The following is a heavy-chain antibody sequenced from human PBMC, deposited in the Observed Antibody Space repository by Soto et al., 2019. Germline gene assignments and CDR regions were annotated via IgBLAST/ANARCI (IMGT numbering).Heavy chain of an antibody. Sequence: EVQLVESGGGLVQPGGSLRLSCAASGFTVSSNYMSWVRQAPGKGLEWVSVIYSGGSTYYADSVKGRFTISRDNSKNTLYLQMNSLRAEDTAVYYCARDRSNLLMVRGAPPDYYYYYMDVWGKGTTVTVSS. V-gene: IGHV3-66*01. CDR3: ARDRSNLLMVRGAPPDYYYYYMDV. CDR2: IYSGGST. D-gene: IGHD3-10*01. J-gene: IGHJ6*03. CDR1: GFTVSSNY.